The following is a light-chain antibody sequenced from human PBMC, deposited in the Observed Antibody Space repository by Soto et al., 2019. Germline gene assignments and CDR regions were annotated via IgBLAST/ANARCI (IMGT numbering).Light chain of an antibody. CDR3: EQDGSSPQT. J-gene: IGKJ1*01. CDR2: GAS. Sequence: LTQSPGPLSLSPGERATLSCRASQSVSSSYLARDQQKPGQAPTLLLYGASSRATVIPDRFSGSGSGTDFTLTISRLEPADFEVYYFEQDGSSPQTFGQGTQVEI. V-gene: IGKV3-20*01. CDR1: QSVSSSY.